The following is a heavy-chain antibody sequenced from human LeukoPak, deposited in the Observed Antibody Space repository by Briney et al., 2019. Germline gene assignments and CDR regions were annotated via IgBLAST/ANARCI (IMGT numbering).Heavy chain of an antibody. V-gene: IGHV1-2*02. J-gene: IGHJ4*02. CDR3: ARVWPCTNGVCPDVFEY. Sequence: ASVKVSCKASGYTFAGYYMHWMRQAPGQGLEWMGWINPNSGGTNYAQKFQGRVTMTRDTSISTAYMELSRLRSDDTAVYYCARVWPCTNGVCPDVFEYWGQGTLVTVSS. CDR1: GYTFAGYY. CDR2: INPNSGGT. D-gene: IGHD2-8*01.